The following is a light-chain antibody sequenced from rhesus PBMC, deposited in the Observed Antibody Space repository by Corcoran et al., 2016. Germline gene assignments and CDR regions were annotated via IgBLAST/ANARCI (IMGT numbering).Light chain of an antibody. CDR2: RAS. CDR3: QQGYSYPYS. V-gene: IGKV1S9*01. Sequence: DIQMTQSPSSLSASVGDRVTITCQASQSLSNYLNWYQQKPGKIPKLLIYRASSLQSGIPSRFSGSGSGTDFTLTISSLQPEDFATYYCQQGYSYPYSFGQRTKVEIK. CDR1: QSLSNY. J-gene: IGKJ2*01.